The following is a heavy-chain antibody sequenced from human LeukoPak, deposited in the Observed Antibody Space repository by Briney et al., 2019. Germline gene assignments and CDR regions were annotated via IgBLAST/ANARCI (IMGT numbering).Heavy chain of an antibody. V-gene: IGHV3-9*01. CDR1: GFTFDDYA. J-gene: IGHJ4*02. CDR3: AKDHSVVITTGFDY. CDR2: ISWNSRSI. D-gene: IGHD3-22*01. Sequence: GGSLRLSCAASGFTFDDYAMHWVRQAPGKGLEWVSGISWNSRSIGYADSVKGRFTISRDNAKNSLYLQMNSLRAEDTALYYCAKDHSVVITTGFDYWGQGTLVTVSS.